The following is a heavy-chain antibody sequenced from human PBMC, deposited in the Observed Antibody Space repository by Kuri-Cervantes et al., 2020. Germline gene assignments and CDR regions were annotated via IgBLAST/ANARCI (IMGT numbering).Heavy chain of an antibody. Sequence: GGSLRLSCAASGFTSSSYTMNWVRQAPGKGLEWVSSISSSSNYIYYADSVMGRFTISRVNAKNSLYLQMNSLRAEDTAVYYCARGARYYYMDVWGKGTTVTVSS. CDR3: ARGARYYYMDV. V-gene: IGHV3-21*04. J-gene: IGHJ6*03. CDR2: ISSSSNYI. CDR1: GFTSSSYT.